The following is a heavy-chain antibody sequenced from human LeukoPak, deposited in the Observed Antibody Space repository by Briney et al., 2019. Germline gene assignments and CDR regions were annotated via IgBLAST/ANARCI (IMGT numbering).Heavy chain of an antibody. CDR2: LSYDGSNK. CDR1: GFTFSSYA. CDR3: ARDEGGYDFF. J-gene: IGHJ4*02. Sequence: GGSLRLSCAASGFTFSSYAMHWVRQAPGKGLEWVAVLSYDGSNKYYVDSVKGRFTISRDNSKNTLYLQMNSLRAEDTAVYYCARDEGGYDFFWGQGTLVTVSS. D-gene: IGHD5-12*01. V-gene: IGHV3-30*04.